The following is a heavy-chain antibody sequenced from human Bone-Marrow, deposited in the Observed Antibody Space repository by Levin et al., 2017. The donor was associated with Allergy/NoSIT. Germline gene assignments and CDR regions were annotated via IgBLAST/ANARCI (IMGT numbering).Heavy chain of an antibody. Sequence: QAGGSLRLSCATSGFTFSSYSMNWVRQAPGKGLEWVSYINSSSGTIYYADSVKGRFTISRDHAKKSLYLQMSSLRVEDTAVYYCVRGLPDYWGQGTLVTVSS. CDR3: VRGLPDY. J-gene: IGHJ4*02. V-gene: IGHV3-48*01. CDR2: INSSSGTI. CDR1: GFTFSSYS.